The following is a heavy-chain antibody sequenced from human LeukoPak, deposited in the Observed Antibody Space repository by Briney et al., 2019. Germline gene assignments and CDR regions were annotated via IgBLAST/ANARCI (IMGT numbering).Heavy chain of an antibody. J-gene: IGHJ4*02. CDR2: ISSYNGNT. V-gene: IGHV1-18*01. D-gene: IGHD1-7*01. CDR1: DYTFTNYG. CDR3: ATSQNWNYAPAY. Sequence: ASVKVSCKASDYTFTNYGISWVRQAPGQGLEWMGWISSYNGNTYYTQKLQGRVTLTTDTSTSTAYMELRSLRSDDTAVYYCATSQNWNYAPAYWGQGTLVTVSS.